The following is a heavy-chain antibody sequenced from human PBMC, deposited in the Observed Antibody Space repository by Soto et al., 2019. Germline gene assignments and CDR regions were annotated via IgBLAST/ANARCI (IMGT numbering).Heavy chain of an antibody. CDR3: ARTLGGATPAVN. J-gene: IGHJ4*02. CDR1: GYTFTSYA. Sequence: QVQLVQSGAEVKKPGASVKVSCKASGYTFTSYAMHWVRQAPGQRLEWVGWINAGNGNTKYSQKFQGRVTITRDTSANTAYMGLSRLRSEDTAVHYCARTLGGATPAVNWGPGTLVTVSS. D-gene: IGHD1-26*01. V-gene: IGHV1-3*01. CDR2: INAGNGNT.